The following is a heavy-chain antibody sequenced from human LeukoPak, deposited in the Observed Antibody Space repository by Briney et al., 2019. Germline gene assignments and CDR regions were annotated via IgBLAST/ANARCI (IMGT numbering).Heavy chain of an antibody. J-gene: IGHJ5*02. CDR1: GYTFTSYA. CDR3: ARDRDVLRGDYVSPYNWFDP. V-gene: IGHV1-3*01. Sequence: GASVKVSCKASGYTFTSYAMHWVRQAPGQRLEWMGWINAGNGNTKYSQKFQGRVTITRDTSASTAYMELSSLRSEDTAVYYCARDRDVLRGDYVSPYNWFDPWGQGTLVTVSS. CDR2: INAGNGNT. D-gene: IGHD4-17*01.